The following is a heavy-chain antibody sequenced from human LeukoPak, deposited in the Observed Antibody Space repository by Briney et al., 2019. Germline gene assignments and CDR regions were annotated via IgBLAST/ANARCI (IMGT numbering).Heavy chain of an antibody. J-gene: IGHJ4*02. Sequence: GGSLRLSCAASGFTFSSYAMHWVRQAPGKGLEWVAVISYDGSNKYYADSVKGRFTISRDHSKNTLYLQMNSLRHEDTAVYYCARDRKYYGPGSSPPHWGQGTLVTVSS. CDR1: GFTFSSYA. V-gene: IGHV3-30-3*01. D-gene: IGHD3-10*01. CDR3: ARDRKYYGPGSSPPH. CDR2: ISYDGSNK.